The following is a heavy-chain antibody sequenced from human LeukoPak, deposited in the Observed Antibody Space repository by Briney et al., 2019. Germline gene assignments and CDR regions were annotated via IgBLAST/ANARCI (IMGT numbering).Heavy chain of an antibody. CDR3: ARGAGYSSSNDY. CDR2: TYYRSKWII. V-gene: IGHV6-1*01. CDR1: GDSFSSSSSA. Sequence: SQTLSLTCAISGDSFSSSSSAWSWIRQSPSRGLEWLGRTYYRSKWIIDYAVSVESRITINPDTSKNQFSLKLSSVTAADTAVYYCARGAGYSSSNDYWGQGTLVTVSS. J-gene: IGHJ4*02. D-gene: IGHD6-13*01.